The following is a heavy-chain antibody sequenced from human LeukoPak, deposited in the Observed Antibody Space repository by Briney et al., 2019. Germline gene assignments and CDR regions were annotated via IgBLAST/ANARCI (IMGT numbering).Heavy chain of an antibody. CDR3: ATTSMIVPTDAAFDI. J-gene: IGHJ3*02. CDR2: FDPEDGET. Sequence: ASVKVSCKVSGYTLTELSMHWVRQAPGKGLEWMGGFDPEDGETIYAQKFQGRVTMTEDTSTDTAYMELSSLRSEATAVYYCATTSMIVPTDAAFDIWGQGTMVTVSS. V-gene: IGHV1-24*01. D-gene: IGHD3-22*01. CDR1: GYTLTELS.